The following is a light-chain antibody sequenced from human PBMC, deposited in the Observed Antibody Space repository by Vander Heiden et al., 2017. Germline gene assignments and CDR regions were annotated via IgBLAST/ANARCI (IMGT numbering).Light chain of an antibody. CDR3: QVWDSSSDLVV. V-gene: IGLV3-21*02. CDR1: NIGSKS. J-gene: IGLJ2*01. Sequence: SYVLTQPPSVSAAPGQTARITCGGNNIGSKSVNWYQQKPGQAPVLVVYDDSDRPSGIPERFSGSNSGNTATLTISRVEAGDEADYYCQVWDSSSDLVVFGGGTKLTVL. CDR2: DDS.